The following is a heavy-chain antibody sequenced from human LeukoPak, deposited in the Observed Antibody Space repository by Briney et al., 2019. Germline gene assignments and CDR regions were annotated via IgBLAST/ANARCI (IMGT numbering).Heavy chain of an antibody. Sequence: PSETLSLTCTVSGASLSSNNYYWGWIRQPPGKRLEWIGSISYSGSAYYNPSLKSRVTISVDTSKNQFSLKLSSVTAADTAVYYCARHGGVLLWPETFLTFGESSFDPWGQGTLVTVSS. CDR3: ARHGGVLLWPETFLTFGESSFDP. V-gene: IGHV4-39*01. D-gene: IGHD3-10*01. J-gene: IGHJ5*02. CDR2: ISYSGSA. CDR1: GASLSSNNYY.